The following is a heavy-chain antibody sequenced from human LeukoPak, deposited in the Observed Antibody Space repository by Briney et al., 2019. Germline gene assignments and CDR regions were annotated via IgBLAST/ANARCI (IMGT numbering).Heavy chain of an antibody. V-gene: IGHV4-39*01. Sequence: SETLSLTCTVSVGSISSSSYYWVWIRQPPGKGLGWIGRIYYSGRTYYNPSLKSRVTISVDTSKNQFSLKLSSVTAADTAVYSCASSYYDYVWGSYRHPNRFDYWGQGTLVTVSS. CDR1: VGSISSSSYY. J-gene: IGHJ4*02. D-gene: IGHD3-16*02. CDR3: ASSYYDYVWGSYRHPNRFDY. CDR2: IYYSGRT.